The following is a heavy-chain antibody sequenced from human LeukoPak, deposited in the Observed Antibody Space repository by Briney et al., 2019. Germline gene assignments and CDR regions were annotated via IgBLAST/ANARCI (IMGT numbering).Heavy chain of an antibody. Sequence: ASVKVSCNSSGYTFTGYYMHWVRQAPGQGLEWMGWINPNSGGTNYAQKFQGRVTMTRDTSISTAYMELSRLRSDDTAVYYCARPVDYYGSGSPTEDYWGQGALVTVSS. CDR2: INPNSGGT. J-gene: IGHJ4*02. V-gene: IGHV1-2*02. D-gene: IGHD3-10*01. CDR1: GYTFTGYY. CDR3: ARPVDYYGSGSPTEDY.